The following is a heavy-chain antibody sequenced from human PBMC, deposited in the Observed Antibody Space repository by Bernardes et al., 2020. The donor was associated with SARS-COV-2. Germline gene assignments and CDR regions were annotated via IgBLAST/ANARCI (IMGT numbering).Heavy chain of an antibody. CDR1: GFTFSSYA. J-gene: IGHJ4*02. V-gene: IGHV3-30*04. CDR3: ARGLVVPAAMNLGVFDY. D-gene: IGHD2-2*01. Sequence: GGSLRLSCAASGFTFSSYAMHWVRQAPGKGLECVAVISYDGSNKYYADSVKGRFTISRDNSKNTLYLQMNSLRAEDTAVYYCARGLVVPAAMNLGVFDYWGQGTLVTVSS. CDR2: ISYDGSNK.